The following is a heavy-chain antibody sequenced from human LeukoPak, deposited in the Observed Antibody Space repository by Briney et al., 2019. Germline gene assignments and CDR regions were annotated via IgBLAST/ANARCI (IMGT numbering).Heavy chain of an antibody. D-gene: IGHD3-16*01. CDR2: IYYSGST. V-gene: IGHV4-59*08. CDR3: ARYYDRTGFDY. CDR1: NGSVRSYY. J-gene: IGHJ4*02. Sequence: PSETLSLTCTVSNGSVRSYYWSWVRQSPGKGLEWIGYIYYSGSTNYNPSLKSRVTISIHTSRNQFSLMLSSVTVADTAMYYCARYYDRTGFDYWGQGTLVTVSS.